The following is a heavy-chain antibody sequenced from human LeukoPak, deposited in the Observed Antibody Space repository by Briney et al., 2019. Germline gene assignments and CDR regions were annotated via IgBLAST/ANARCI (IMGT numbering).Heavy chain of an antibody. V-gene: IGHV4-59*04. CDR3: ARQRTSGSASNLRVAQIDS. D-gene: IGHD3-3*01. Sequence: SETLSLTCTVSGGSISSYYWSWIRQPPGKGLEWIGYIYYSGSTYCNPSLKSRATISVDTSKNQISLKVSSVTAADSALYFCARQRTSGSASNLRVAQIDSWGQGTLVTVSS. CDR1: GGSISSYY. CDR2: IYYSGST. J-gene: IGHJ4*02.